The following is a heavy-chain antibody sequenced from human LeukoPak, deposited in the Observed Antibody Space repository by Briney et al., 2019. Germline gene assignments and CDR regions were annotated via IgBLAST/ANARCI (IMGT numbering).Heavy chain of an antibody. V-gene: IGHV3-23*01. CDR1: GFTFSSYG. CDR2: ISGSGGRT. J-gene: IGHJ5*02. CDR3: YNWFDP. Sequence: GGTLRLSCAASGFTFSSYGMSWVRQAPGKGLEWVSGISGSGGRTYYADSVKGRFSISRDNSKNTLYLQMNSLRAEDTAVYYCYNWFDPWGQGTLVTVSS.